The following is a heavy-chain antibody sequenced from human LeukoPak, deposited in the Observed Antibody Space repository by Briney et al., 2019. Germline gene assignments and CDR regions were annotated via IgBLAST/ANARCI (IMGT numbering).Heavy chain of an antibody. D-gene: IGHD1-26*01. CDR3: ARDSQPFIVGATLDY. CDR1: GVTSRNSW. V-gene: IGHV3-74*03. Sequence: GGSLRLSCAASGVTSRNSWMHWVRQAPGKGLVWVSRITIDGSSTTYADSVKGRFTISRDSAKNTLYLQMNSLRAEDTAVYYCARDSQPFIVGATLDYWGQGTLVTVSS. J-gene: IGHJ4*02. CDR2: ITIDGSST.